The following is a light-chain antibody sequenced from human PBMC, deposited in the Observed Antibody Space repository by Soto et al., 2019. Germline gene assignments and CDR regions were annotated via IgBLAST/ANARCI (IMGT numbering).Light chain of an antibody. CDR3: QQSYDMPPT. CDR1: ETVSKS. V-gene: IGKV1-39*01. Sequence: DIQMTQSPSTLPASAGDRVTITCRASETVSKSLNWYRQRPGRAPELLVYATSHLQNGVPSRFSGSGSVTAFTLAISSLQPEDFANYYCQQSYDMPPTFGQGTRVEI. CDR2: ATS. J-gene: IGKJ1*01.